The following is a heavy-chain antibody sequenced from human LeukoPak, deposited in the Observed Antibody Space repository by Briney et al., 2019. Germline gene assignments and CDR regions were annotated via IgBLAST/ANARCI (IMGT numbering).Heavy chain of an antibody. D-gene: IGHD1-26*01. Sequence: ASVRVSCKAFGYTFSRYVISWVRQAPGQGGEWGGWISTYDGKTKYAQKLQGRVTMTTDTSTSTTYIELRRMRSDDTDVYYCERERLGSYFRAFDIWGQGTMVTVSS. J-gene: IGHJ3*02. CDR2: ISTYDGKT. CDR3: ERERLGSYFRAFDI. CDR1: GYTFSRYV. V-gene: IGHV1-18*01.